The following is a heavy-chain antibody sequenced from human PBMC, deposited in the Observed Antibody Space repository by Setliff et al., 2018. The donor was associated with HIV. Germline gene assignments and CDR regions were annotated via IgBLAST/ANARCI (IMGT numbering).Heavy chain of an antibody. CDR3: ARVPGYSSGTSYMDV. CDR1: GGSFSSYY. J-gene: IGHJ6*03. V-gene: IGHV4-34*01. CDR2: INHSGST. Sequence: SETLSLTCAVYGGSFSSYYWSWIRQPPGKGLEWIGEINHSGSTNYNPSLKSRVTISVDTSKNQFSLKLRSVTAADRAVYYCARVPGYSSGTSYMDVWGKGTTVTVS. D-gene: IGHD6-19*01.